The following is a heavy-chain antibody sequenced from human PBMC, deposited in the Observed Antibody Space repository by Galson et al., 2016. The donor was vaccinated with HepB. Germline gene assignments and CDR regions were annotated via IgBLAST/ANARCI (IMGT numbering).Heavy chain of an antibody. CDR1: GFSFSRYS. Sequence: SLRLSCAASGFSFSRYSMNWVRQAPGKGLEWISYISGDGNSIYYADSVKGRFTISRDNSKNTLYLQLNSLSDEDTAVYYCASRYGDSWRPFAFDYWGQGTLVTVSS. CDR2: ISGDGNSI. V-gene: IGHV3-48*02. J-gene: IGHJ4*02. D-gene: IGHD2-21*02. CDR3: ASRYGDSWRPFAFDY.